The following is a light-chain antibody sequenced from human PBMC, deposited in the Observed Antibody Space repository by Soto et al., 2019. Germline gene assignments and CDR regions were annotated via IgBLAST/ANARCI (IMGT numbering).Light chain of an antibody. J-gene: IGKJ5*01. CDR2: GAS. Sequence: DIVMTQSPATLSVSPGERATLSCRASQSVSSNLAWYQQKPGQAPRLLISGASTRATGIPTRRSGSGSGTEFTLTIGSLRSEDFAVYYCQQYDNSPITFGQGTRLEIK. CDR3: QQYDNSPIT. CDR1: QSVSSN. V-gene: IGKV3-15*01.